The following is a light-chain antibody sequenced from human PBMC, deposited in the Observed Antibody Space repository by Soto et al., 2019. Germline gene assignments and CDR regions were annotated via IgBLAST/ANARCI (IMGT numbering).Light chain of an antibody. Sequence: QSVLTQPASVPGSPGQSITISCTGTSSDVGGYNYVSWYQQHPGKAPKLMIYDVSNRPSGVSNRFSGSKSGNTASLTISGLQAEDEADYYCSSYTSSSTNGFGTGTKVTVL. CDR1: SSDVGGYNY. V-gene: IGLV2-14*01. J-gene: IGLJ1*01. CDR3: SSYTSSSTNG. CDR2: DVS.